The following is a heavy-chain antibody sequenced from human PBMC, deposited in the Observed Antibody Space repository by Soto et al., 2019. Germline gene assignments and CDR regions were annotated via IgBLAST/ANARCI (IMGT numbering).Heavy chain of an antibody. CDR3: ARNYNCLSS. J-gene: IGHJ5*02. Sequence: ASVKVSCKASGYTFTSHAIIWVRQATGQGLEWVGWMNPNGVNTGYAQKFQGRISMTRDTSISTAYMELSSLRSEDTAVYFCARNYNCLSSWGQGTLVTVSS. CDR2: MNPNGVNT. D-gene: IGHD1-7*01. CDR1: GYTFTSHA. V-gene: IGHV1-8*01.